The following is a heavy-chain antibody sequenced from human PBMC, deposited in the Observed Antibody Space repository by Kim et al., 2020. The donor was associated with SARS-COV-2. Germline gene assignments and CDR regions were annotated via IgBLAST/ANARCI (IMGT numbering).Heavy chain of an antibody. V-gene: IGHV4-4*02. CDR3: ARYCSSTSCYAPHLYYYYGMDV. CDR1: GGYISSSNW. CDR2: ISHSGST. J-gene: IGHJ6*02. Sequence: SETLSLTCAVSGGYISSSNWWSWVRQPPGKGLEWIGEISHSGSTNYNPSLKSRVTISVDKSKNQFSLKLTSVTAADTAVYFCARYCSSTSCYAPHLYYYYGMDVWGQGTTVTVSS. D-gene: IGHD2-2*01.